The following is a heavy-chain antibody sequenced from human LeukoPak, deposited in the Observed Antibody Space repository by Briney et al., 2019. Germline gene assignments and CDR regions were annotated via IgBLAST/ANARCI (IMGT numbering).Heavy chain of an antibody. CDR3: ARAGQGLWLGLLDY. D-gene: IGHD6-19*01. V-gene: IGHV4-59*12. Sequence: SETLSLTCTVSGGSISTYYWSWIRQPPGKGLEWIGYIYYSGSTNYNPSLKSQVTISVDTSKNQFSLKLSSVTAADTAVYYCARAGQGLWLGLLDYWGQGTLVTVSS. CDR1: GGSISTYY. CDR2: IYYSGST. J-gene: IGHJ4*02.